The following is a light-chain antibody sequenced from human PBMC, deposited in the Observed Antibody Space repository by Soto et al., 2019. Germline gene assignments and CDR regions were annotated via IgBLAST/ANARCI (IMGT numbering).Light chain of an antibody. V-gene: IGLV1-40*01. Sequence: QSVLTQPPSVSGAPGQRITISCTGSSSNIGAGYDVHWYQQLPGTAPKLLIYDNTNRPSGVPDRFSGSKSGTSASLAITGLQAEDEADYYCQSYDSCLSGSYVFGTGTKLTVL. CDR2: DNT. CDR3: QSYDSCLSGSYV. J-gene: IGLJ1*01. CDR1: SSNIGAGYD.